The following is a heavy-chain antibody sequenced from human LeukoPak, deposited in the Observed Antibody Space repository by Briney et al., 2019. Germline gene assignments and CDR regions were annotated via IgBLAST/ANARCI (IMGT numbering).Heavy chain of an antibody. J-gene: IGHJ4*02. V-gene: IGHV3-21*04. CDR2: ITISGSET. D-gene: IGHD5-24*01. Sequence: GGSLRLSCAASGFTFSSYSMNWVRQAPGKGLEWVSSITISGSETFYADSVKGRFTISRDNSRNTLYLQMNSLRAEDTAMYYCAQEIRPKDYWGRGTLVTVSS. CDR3: AQEIRPKDY. CDR1: GFTFSSYS.